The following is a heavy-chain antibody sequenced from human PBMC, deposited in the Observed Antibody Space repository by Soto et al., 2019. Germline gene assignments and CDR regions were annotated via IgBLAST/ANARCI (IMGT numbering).Heavy chain of an antibody. J-gene: IGHJ4*02. CDR3: AKVSPGSGSGPPDDY. Sequence: GGSLRLSCAASGFTFSSYAMSWVRHAPGKGLEWVSAISGSGGSTYYADSVKGRFTISRDNSKNTLYLQMNSLRAEDTAVYYCAKVSPGSGSGPPDDYWGQGTLVTVSS. CDR1: GFTFSSYA. CDR2: ISGSGGST. D-gene: IGHD3-10*01. V-gene: IGHV3-23*01.